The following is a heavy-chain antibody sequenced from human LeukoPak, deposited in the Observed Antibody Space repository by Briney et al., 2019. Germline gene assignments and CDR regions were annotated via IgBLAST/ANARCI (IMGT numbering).Heavy chain of an antibody. Sequence: ASVKVSCKASGYTFTSYDINWVRQATGQGLEWMGWMNPNSGNTGYAQKFQGRVTITRNTSISTAYMELCSLRSEDTAVYYCARGEGPDYYYYYMDVWGKGTTVTVSS. V-gene: IGHV1-8*03. J-gene: IGHJ6*03. CDR3: ARGEGPDYYYYYMDV. CDR2: MNPNSGNT. CDR1: GYTFTSYD.